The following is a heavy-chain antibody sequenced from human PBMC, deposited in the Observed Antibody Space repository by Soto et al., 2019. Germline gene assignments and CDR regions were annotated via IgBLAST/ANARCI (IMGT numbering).Heavy chain of an antibody. D-gene: IGHD3-3*01. CDR2: IYWDDDK. J-gene: IGHJ6*03. CDR1: GFSLSTSGVG. Sequence: QITLKESGPTLVKPTQTLTLTCTFSGFSLSTSGVGVGWIRQPPGKALEWLALIYWDDDKRYSPSLKSRLTTPKNTSKTQLVLTMPNMDPVDTATFSCARARGVNFYDFCSVYYSRHYMDVWGKGTTVTVSS. V-gene: IGHV2-5*02. CDR3: ARARGVNFYDFCSVYYSRHYMDV.